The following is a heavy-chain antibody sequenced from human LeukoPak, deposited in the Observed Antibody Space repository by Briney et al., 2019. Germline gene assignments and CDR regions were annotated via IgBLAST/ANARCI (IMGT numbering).Heavy chain of an antibody. CDR2: ISSSSSYI. Sequence: GGSLRLSCAASGFTFSSYSMNWVRQAPGKGLEWVSSISSSSSYIYYVDSVKGRFTISRDNAKNSLYLQMNSLRAEDTAVYYCARVDGGSYSDYWGQGTLVTVSS. CDR3: ARVDGGSYSDY. V-gene: IGHV3-21*01. D-gene: IGHD1-26*01. J-gene: IGHJ4*02. CDR1: GFTFSSYS.